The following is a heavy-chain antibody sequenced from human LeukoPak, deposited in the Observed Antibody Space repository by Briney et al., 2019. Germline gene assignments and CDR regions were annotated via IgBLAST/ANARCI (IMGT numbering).Heavy chain of an antibody. Sequence: PSETLSLTCTVSGGSISSGGYYWSWIPQHPGKGLEWIGYIYYSGSTYYNPSLKSRVTISVDTSKNQFSLKLSSVTAADTAVYYCARDLREMDYGDYNYYYGMDVWGQGTTVTVSS. V-gene: IGHV4-31*03. D-gene: IGHD4-17*01. CDR2: IYYSGST. CDR1: GGSISSGGYY. J-gene: IGHJ6*02. CDR3: ARDLREMDYGDYNYYYGMDV.